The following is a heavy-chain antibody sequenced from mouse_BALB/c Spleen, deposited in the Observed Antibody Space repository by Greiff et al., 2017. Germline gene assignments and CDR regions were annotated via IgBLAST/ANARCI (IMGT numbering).Heavy chain of an antibody. J-gene: IGHJ4*01. V-gene: IGHV2-9-2*01. CDR1: GFSLTSYD. D-gene: IGHD1-2*01. CDR2: IWTGGGT. Sequence: QVQLQQSGPGLVAPSQSLSITCTVSGFSLTSYDISWIRQPPGKGLEWLGVIWTGGGTNYNSAFMSRLSISKDNSKSQVFLKMNSLQTDDTAIYYCVRYGSIMDYWGQGTSVTVSS. CDR3: VRYGSIMDY.